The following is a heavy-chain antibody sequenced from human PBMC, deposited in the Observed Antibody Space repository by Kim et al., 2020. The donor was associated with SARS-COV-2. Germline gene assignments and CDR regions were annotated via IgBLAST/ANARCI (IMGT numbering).Heavy chain of an antibody. J-gene: IGHJ2*01. CDR3: ARALQRITMVRGAKGDWYFDL. D-gene: IGHD3-10*01. V-gene: IGHV3-13*04. CDR1: GFTFSSYD. CDR2: IGTAGDT. Sequence: GGSLRLSCAASGFTFSSYDMHWVRQATGKGLEWVSAIGTAGDTYYPGSVKGRFTISRENAKNSLYLQMNSLRAGDTAVYYCARALQRITMVRGAKGDWYFDLWGHGTLVTVSS.